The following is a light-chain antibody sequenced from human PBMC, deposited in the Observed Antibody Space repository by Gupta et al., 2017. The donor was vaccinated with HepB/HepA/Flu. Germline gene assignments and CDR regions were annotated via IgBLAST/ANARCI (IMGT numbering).Light chain of an antibody. V-gene: IGLV1-51*01. J-gene: IGLJ3*02. CDR3: AAWDTSLSAGV. CDR1: SSNIGNNY. Sequence: QSVLTQPPSVSEASGQKVTISCSGSSSNIGNNYASWYQQFPGTAPKPLIYDNNKRPSEIPDRFSGSKSGTSATLDITGLQTGDEADYYCAAWDTSLSAGVFGGGTKVTVL. CDR2: DNN.